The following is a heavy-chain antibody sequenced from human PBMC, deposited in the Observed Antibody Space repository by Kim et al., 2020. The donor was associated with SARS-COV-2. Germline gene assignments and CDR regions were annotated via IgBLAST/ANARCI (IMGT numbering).Heavy chain of an antibody. CDR2: IWYDGSNK. CDR3: AKDLGPISGSYWRLGYFDL. CDR1: GFTFSSYG. D-gene: IGHD1-26*01. J-gene: IGHJ2*01. Sequence: GGSLRLSCAASGFTFSSYGMHWVRQAPGKGLEWVAVIWYDGSNKYYADSVKGRFTISRDNSKNTLYLQMNSLRAEDTAVYYCAKDLGPISGSYWRLGYFDLWGRGTLVTVSS. V-gene: IGHV3-33*06.